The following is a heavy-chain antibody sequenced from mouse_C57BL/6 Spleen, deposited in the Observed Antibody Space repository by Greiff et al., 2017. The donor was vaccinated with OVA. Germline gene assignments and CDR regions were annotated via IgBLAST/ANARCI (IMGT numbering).Heavy chain of an antibody. CDR1: GYTFTSYW. Sequence: VKLQQPGAELVKPGASVKLSCKASGYTFTSYWMHWVKQRPGQGLEWIGMIHPNSGSTNYNEKFKSKATLTVDKSSSTAYMQLSSLTSEDSAVYYCASTAQATDAMDYWGQGTSVTVSS. D-gene: IGHD3-2*02. J-gene: IGHJ4*01. V-gene: IGHV1-64*01. CDR2: IHPNSGST. CDR3: ASTAQATDAMDY.